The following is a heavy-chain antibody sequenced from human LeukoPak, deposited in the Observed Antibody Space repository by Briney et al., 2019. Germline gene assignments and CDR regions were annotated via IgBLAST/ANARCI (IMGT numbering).Heavy chain of an antibody. V-gene: IGHV3-74*01. Sequence: GGSLRLSCAASGFTFSSYWVHWVRQAPGKGLVWVSRVNPQGSDTSYTDSVKGRFTISRDNAKDSLHLQMDNLRAEDTAVYYCARARWSSTGWFLGYWGQGTLVAVSS. CDR1: GFTFSSYW. J-gene: IGHJ4*02. CDR3: ARARWSSTGWFLGY. D-gene: IGHD6-19*01. CDR2: VNPQGSDT.